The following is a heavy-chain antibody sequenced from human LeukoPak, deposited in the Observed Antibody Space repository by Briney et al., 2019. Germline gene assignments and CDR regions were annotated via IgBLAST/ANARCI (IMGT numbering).Heavy chain of an antibody. CDR3: ARWEPPTAGALDI. Sequence: ASVKVSCKASEYTFTSYYMHWVRQAPGQGLEWMGIINPSGGSTSYAQKFQGRVTMTRDMSTSTVYMELSSLRSEDTAVYYCARWEPPTAGALDIWGQGTMVTVSS. V-gene: IGHV1-46*01. D-gene: IGHD1-26*01. CDR2: INPSGGST. CDR1: EYTFTSYY. J-gene: IGHJ3*02.